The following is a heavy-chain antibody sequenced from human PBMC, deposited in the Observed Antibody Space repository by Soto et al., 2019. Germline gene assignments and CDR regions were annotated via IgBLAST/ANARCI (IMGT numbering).Heavy chain of an antibody. CDR1: GGSFSGYY. J-gene: IGHJ6*03. V-gene: IGHV4-34*01. Sequence: SETLSLTCAVYGGSFSGYYWSWIRQPPGKGLEWIGEINHSGSTNYNPSLKSRVTISVDTSKNQFSLKLSSVAAADTAVYYCARGGDYDYYYYYMDVWGKGTTVTVSS. CDR2: INHSGST. CDR3: ARGGDYDYYYYYMDV. D-gene: IGHD4-17*01.